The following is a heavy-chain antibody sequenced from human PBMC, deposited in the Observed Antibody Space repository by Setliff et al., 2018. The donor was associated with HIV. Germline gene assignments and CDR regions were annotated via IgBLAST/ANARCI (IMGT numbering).Heavy chain of an antibody. CDR3: ATVRGYYYDSSGQGYFQH. Sequence: ASVKVSCKVSGYTLSELSMHWVRQAPGKGLEWMGGFDPEDVGTIYAEKFQGRVTMTEDTSTDTAYMELSSLTSEDTAVYYCATVRGYYYDSSGQGYFQHWGHGTLVTVSS. V-gene: IGHV1-24*01. D-gene: IGHD3-22*01. CDR2: FDPEDVGT. CDR1: GYTLSELS. J-gene: IGHJ1*01.